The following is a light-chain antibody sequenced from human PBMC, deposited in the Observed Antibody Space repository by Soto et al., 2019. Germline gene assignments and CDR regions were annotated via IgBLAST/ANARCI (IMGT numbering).Light chain of an antibody. J-gene: IGKJ1*01. CDR3: QQYYDAPQT. CDR2: WAS. V-gene: IGKV4-1*01. Sequence: DIVMTQSPDSLAVSLGERATINCKSSQSVLYSSNSKNYLAWYQQKPGQPPKLLIYWASTRESGVPDRFSGSGSGSDFTRTISSLQAEDVAVYYCQQYYDAPQTFGQGTKVEIK. CDR1: QSVLYSSNSKNY.